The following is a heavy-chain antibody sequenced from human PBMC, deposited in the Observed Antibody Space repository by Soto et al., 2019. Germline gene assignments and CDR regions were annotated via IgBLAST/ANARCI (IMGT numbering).Heavy chain of an antibody. CDR3: ARNGSPSNYGPGY. CDR1: GGSISSGFYY. Sequence: QVQLQESGPGLVKPSQTLSLTCAVSGGSISSGFYYWSWIRQHPGKGLEWIGYIYYSGSTYYNPSLKSRVTISVDTSKNQFSLKLGSVTAADSAVYYCARNGSPSNYGPGYWGQGTLVTVSS. CDR2: IYYSGST. J-gene: IGHJ4*02. V-gene: IGHV4-31*11. D-gene: IGHD4-17*01.